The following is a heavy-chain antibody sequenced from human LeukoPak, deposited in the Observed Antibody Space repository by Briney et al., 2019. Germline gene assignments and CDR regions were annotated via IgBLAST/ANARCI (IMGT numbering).Heavy chain of an antibody. CDR2: INPNSDGT. D-gene: IGHD3-22*01. V-gene: IGHV1-2*02. J-gene: IGHJ3*02. CDR1: GYTFTGYY. Sequence: GSSVKVSCKASGYTFTGYYMHWVRQAPAQGVEWMGWINPNSDGTNYAQMFQGRVTMTRNTSITTAYMELSRLRSDDTAVYFCARLNYDTAFDIWGQGTMVTVSS. CDR3: ARLNYDTAFDI.